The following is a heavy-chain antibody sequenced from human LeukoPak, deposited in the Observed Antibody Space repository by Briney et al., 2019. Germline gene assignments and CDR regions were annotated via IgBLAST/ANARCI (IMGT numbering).Heavy chain of an antibody. CDR3: ARDPYSGSYGADYYYYMDV. CDR1: VVTFSAYN. V-gene: IGHV3-21*01. D-gene: IGHD1-26*01. CDR2: IITSSSDV. J-gene: IGHJ6*03. Sequence: GGSLRLSYAASVVTFSAYNINWGRGTPGKGVEWGSSIITSSSDVFYADSVRGRFTISRDNAENSLYLQMNSLRAEDTAVYYCARDPYSGSYGADYYYYMDVWGKGTTVTISS.